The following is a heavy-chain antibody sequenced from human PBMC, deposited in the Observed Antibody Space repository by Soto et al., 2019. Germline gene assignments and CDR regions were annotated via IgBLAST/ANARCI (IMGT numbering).Heavy chain of an antibody. D-gene: IGHD1-26*01. CDR2: ISGDGINT. CDR3: ARGNLSFDFDS. V-gene: IGHV3-30*03. J-gene: IGHJ4*02. Sequence: QIQLVESGGDVVQPGKSLRLSCAASGCNLGFFGMHWVRQAPGKGLEWVAFISGDGINTQYADSVRGRFTLSRDYSRKTMYLQMDSLRDEDTALYYCARGNLSFDFDSWGLGTLVTVSS. CDR1: GCNLGFFG.